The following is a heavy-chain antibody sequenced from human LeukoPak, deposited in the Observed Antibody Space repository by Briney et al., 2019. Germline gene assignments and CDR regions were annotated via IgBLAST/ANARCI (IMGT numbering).Heavy chain of an antibody. D-gene: IGHD3-9*01. CDR3: ARDRWLDWFDY. CDR1: GFTFSRYS. V-gene: IGHV3-48*02. J-gene: IGHJ4*02. Sequence: GGSLRLSCAASGFTFSRYSVNWVRQAPGKGLEWVSYISSSSRTMYYADSVKGRFTISRDNAKNSLYLQMNGLRDDDTAVYYCARDRWLDWFDYWGQGTLVTVSS. CDR2: ISSSSRTM.